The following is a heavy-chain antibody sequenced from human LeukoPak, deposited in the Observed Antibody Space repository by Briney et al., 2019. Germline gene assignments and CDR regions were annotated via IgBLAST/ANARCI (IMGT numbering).Heavy chain of an antibody. CDR1: GGSISSYY. CDR3: ARGAQWLGPNWFDP. D-gene: IGHD6-19*01. Sequence: KPSETLSLTCTVSGGSISSYYWSWIRQPPGKGLEWVGYIYYSGSTNYNPSLKSRVTISVDTSKNQFSLKLSSVTAADTAVYDCARGAQWLGPNWFDPWGQGTLVTVSS. CDR2: IYYSGST. J-gene: IGHJ5*02. V-gene: IGHV4-59*08.